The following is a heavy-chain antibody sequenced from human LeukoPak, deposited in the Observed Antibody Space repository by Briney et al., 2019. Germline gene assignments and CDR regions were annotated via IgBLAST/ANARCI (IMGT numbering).Heavy chain of an antibody. CDR1: GYTLTELS. CDR2: INPNSGGT. J-gene: IGHJ4*02. CDR3: ARDRFLDSSSWYAKYYFDY. Sequence: ASVKVSCKVSGYTLTELSMHWVRQAPGQGLEWMGWINPNSGGTNYAQKFQGRVTMTRDTSISTAYMELSRLRSDDTAVYYCARDRFLDSSSWYAKYYFDYWGQGTLVTVSS. V-gene: IGHV1-2*02. D-gene: IGHD6-13*01.